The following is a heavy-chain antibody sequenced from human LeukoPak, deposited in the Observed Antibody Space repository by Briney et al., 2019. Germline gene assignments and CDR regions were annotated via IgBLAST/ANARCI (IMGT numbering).Heavy chain of an antibody. CDR2: IYYSGST. D-gene: IGHD5-12*01. CDR1: GGSISSSSYY. Sequence: PSETLSLTCTVSGGSISSSSYYWGWIRQPPGKGLEWIGSIYYSGSTYYNPSLKSRVTISVDTSKNQFSLKLSSVTAADTAVYYCAREVGDIVATISNYFDYWGQGTLVTVSS. J-gene: IGHJ4*02. CDR3: AREVGDIVATISNYFDY. V-gene: IGHV4-39*07.